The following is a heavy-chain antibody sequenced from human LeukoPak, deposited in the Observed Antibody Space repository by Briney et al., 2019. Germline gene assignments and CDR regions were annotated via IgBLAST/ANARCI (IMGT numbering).Heavy chain of an antibody. Sequence: SETLSLTCAVYGGSFSGYYWRWIWQPPGKGLEWIGEINHSGSTNYNPSLKSGVTISVDTSKNRFSLKLRSVTAADTAVYHCARLLGYCSSTSCYGWTEYFQHWGQGILVTVSS. J-gene: IGHJ1*01. D-gene: IGHD2-2*01. CDR2: INHSGST. CDR1: GGSFSGYY. V-gene: IGHV4-34*01. CDR3: ARLLGYCSSTSCYGWTEYFQH.